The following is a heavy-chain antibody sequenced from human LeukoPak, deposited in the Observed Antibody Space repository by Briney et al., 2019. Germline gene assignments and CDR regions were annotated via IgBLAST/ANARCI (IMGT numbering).Heavy chain of an antibody. Sequence: PSETLSLTCTVSGGSVSSGTYYWSWIRQSPGKGLEWIGYVYYSGTTNYNPSLKSRVTMSVDMSKNQFSLRLNSVTAADTAVYYCARAWLRPYADFWGQGTLVTVSS. CDR2: VYYSGTT. CDR1: GGSVSSGTYY. J-gene: IGHJ4*02. CDR3: ARAWLRPYADF. V-gene: IGHV4-61*01. D-gene: IGHD5-12*01.